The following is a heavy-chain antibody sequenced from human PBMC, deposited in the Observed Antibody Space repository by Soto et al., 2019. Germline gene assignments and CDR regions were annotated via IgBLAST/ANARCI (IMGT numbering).Heavy chain of an antibody. CDR3: AKDLRVRVRGVIFRHAYYYYGMDV. CDR1: GFTFSSYG. V-gene: IGHV3-30*18. D-gene: IGHD3-10*01. J-gene: IGHJ6*02. Sequence: GGSLRLSCAASGFTFSSYGMHWVRQAPGKGLEWVAVISYDGSNKYYADSVKGRFTISRDNSKNTLYLQMNSLRAEDTAVYYCAKDLRVRVRGVIFRHAYYYYGMDVRAQGTTVTVSS. CDR2: ISYDGSNK.